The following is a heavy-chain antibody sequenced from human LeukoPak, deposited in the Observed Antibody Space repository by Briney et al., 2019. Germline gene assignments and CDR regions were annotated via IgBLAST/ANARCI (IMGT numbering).Heavy chain of an antibody. CDR2: ISWNSGSI. V-gene: IGHV3-9*01. Sequence: GGSLRLSCAASGFTFDDYAMHWVRQAPGKGLEWVSGISWNSGSIGYADSVKGRFTISRDNAKNSLYLQMNSLRAEDTAVYYCARTELEWAFDIWGQGTMVTVSS. D-gene: IGHD3-10*01. J-gene: IGHJ3*02. CDR1: GFTFDDYA. CDR3: ARTELEWAFDI.